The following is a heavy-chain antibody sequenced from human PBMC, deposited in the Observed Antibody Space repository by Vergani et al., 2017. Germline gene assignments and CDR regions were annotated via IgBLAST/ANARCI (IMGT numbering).Heavy chain of an antibody. CDR3: AREYSSSVGFLAY. CDR2: IHYSENT. Sequence: QMQLQESVPGLVKSSQALSLTCTVSGCSIISADNYWTWIRQPPGKGLEWIGSIHYSENTNYNPSLKTRVTISVDTSKNQFSLKLSSVTAADTAVYYCAREYSSSVGFLAYWGQGTLDTVSS. CDR1: GCSIISADNY. D-gene: IGHD6-6*01. J-gene: IGHJ4*02. V-gene: IGHV4-61*08.